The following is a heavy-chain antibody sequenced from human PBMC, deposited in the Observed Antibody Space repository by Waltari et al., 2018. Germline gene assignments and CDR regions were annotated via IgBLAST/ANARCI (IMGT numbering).Heavy chain of an antibody. CDR3: ARVQLPGYFDY. Sequence: EVQLVESGGGLVQPGGSLSLSCDASGLTFSGYWMTWVRQAPGKGLEWVANIKQDGSEKYYVDSVKGRFTISRDNAKNSLYLQMNSLRAEDTAVYYCARVQLPGYFDYWGQGTLVTVSS. CDR2: IKQDGSEK. J-gene: IGHJ4*02. CDR1: GLTFSGYW. V-gene: IGHV3-7*01. D-gene: IGHD1-7*01.